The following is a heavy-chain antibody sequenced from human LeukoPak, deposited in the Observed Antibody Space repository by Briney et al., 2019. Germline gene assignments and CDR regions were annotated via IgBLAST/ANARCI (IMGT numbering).Heavy chain of an antibody. J-gene: IGHJ4*02. CDR2: IPGTSSPK. CDR1: GFTFRSYT. V-gene: IGHV3-23*01. D-gene: IGHD2-2*01. CDR3: AKNVGYCSSSSCSRQYFDS. Sequence: GGSLRLSCGASGFTFRSYTMSWVRQAPGKGLEWVPSIPGTSSPKYYADSVKGRFTGSRDNSKNTLYLQMTSLRAEDTAMYYCAKNVGYCSSSSCSRQYFDSWGQGILVTVSS.